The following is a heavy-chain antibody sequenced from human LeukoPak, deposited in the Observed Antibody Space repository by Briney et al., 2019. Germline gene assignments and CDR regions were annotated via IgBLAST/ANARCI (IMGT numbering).Heavy chain of an antibody. CDR1: GFTFSSYW. CDR2: INSGGSST. CDR3: ARGLDIVVVPAANDWFDP. J-gene: IGHJ5*02. D-gene: IGHD2-2*03. Sequence: PGGSLRLSCAASGFTFSSYWMHWVRQAPGKGLVWVSRINSGGSSTSYADSVKGRFTISRDNAKNTLYLQMNSLRAEDTAVYYCARGLDIVVVPAANDWFDPWGQGTLVTVSS. V-gene: IGHV3-74*01.